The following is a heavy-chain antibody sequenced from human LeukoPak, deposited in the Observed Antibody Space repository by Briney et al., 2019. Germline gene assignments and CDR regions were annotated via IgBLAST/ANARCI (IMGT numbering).Heavy chain of an antibody. CDR3: ARGSSSWYYFDY. V-gene: IGHV3-48*03. J-gene: IGHJ4*02. CDR1: GFTFSSYE. CDR2: ISSSGSTI. D-gene: IGHD6-13*01. Sequence: GGSLRLSCAASGFTFSSYEMNWVRQAPGKGLEWVSYISSSGSTIYYADSVKGRFTISRDNAKNSLYPQMNSLRAEDTAVYYCARGSSSWYYFDYWGQGTLVTVSS.